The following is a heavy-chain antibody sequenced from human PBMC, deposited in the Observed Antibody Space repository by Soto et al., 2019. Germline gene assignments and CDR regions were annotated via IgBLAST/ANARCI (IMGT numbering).Heavy chain of an antibody. CDR1: GFTFRSYA. V-gene: IGHV3-30-3*01. D-gene: IGHD2-2*01. Sequence: PGGSLRLSCAASGFTFRSYAMHWVRQAPGKGLEWVAVISYDGSNKYYADSVKGRFTISRDNSKNTLYLQMNSLRAEDTAVYYYARGPSSLTRFDYWGQGTLVTVSS. J-gene: IGHJ4*02. CDR2: ISYDGSNK. CDR3: ARGPSSLTRFDY.